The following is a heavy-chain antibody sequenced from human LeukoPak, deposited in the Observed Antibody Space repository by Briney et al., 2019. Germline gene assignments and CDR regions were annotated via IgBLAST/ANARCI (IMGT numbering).Heavy chain of an antibody. Sequence: GGSLRLSCAASGFTFSSYGMHWVRQAPGKGLEWVAFIRCDGSNKYYADSVKGRFTISRDNSKNTLYLQMNSLRPEDTAVYYCAKDRGDGYPTHFDYWGQGTLVTVSS. J-gene: IGHJ4*02. CDR1: GFTFSSYG. V-gene: IGHV3-30*02. CDR2: IRCDGSNK. CDR3: AKDRGDGYPTHFDY. D-gene: IGHD5-24*01.